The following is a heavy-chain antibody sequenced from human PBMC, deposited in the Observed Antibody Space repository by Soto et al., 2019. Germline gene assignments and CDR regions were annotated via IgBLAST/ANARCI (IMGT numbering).Heavy chain of an antibody. J-gene: IGHJ4*02. D-gene: IGHD1-26*01. CDR2: VYYSGTT. CDR1: GGSIRNGDYY. Sequence: SETLSLTCTVSGGSIRNGDYYWGWIRQPPGNGLEWIGDVYYSGTTYSHPSLNSRVSISVDTSENQFSLRLTSVTAADTAVYYCVTVNLVGAAYYFDYWGPGTLVTVSS. CDR3: VTVNLVGAAYYFDY. V-gene: IGHV4-30-4*01.